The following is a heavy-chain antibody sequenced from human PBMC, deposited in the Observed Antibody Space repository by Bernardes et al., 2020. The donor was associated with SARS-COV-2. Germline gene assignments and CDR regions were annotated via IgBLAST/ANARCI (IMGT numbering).Heavy chain of an antibody. J-gene: IGHJ5*02. Sequence: GGSLRLYCTTSGFSYRDSAIHWVRQASGKGLERVGRGELRSKSYATAYAESVSGGFTIPRDDSRNEAYLQMNSLKPEDTAVYYCTRDSGSYNWPDPWGQGPLVTVSS. V-gene: IGHV3-73*01. CDR1: GFSYRDSA. CDR3: TRDSGSYNWPDP. D-gene: IGHD1-26*01. CDR2: GELRSKSYAT.